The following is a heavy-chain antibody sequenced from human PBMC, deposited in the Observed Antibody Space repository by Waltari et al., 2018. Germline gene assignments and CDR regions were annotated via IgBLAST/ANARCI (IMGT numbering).Heavy chain of an antibody. CDR3: AKDQRVPTFFDY. CDR1: GFTFSSYA. D-gene: IGHD1-26*01. CDR2: IYSGGSST. Sequence: CAASGFTFSSYAMSWVRQAPGKGLEWVSVIYSGGSSTYYADSVKGRFTISRDNSKNTLYLQMNSLRAEDTAVYYCAKDQRVPTFFDYWGQGTLVTVSS. V-gene: IGHV3-23*03. J-gene: IGHJ4*02.